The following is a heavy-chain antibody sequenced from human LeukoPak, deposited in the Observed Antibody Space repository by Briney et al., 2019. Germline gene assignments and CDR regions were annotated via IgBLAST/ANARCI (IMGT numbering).Heavy chain of an antibody. D-gene: IGHD4-11*01. CDR1: GYSISSGYY. CDR3: AGVGSVTKGGDY. CDR2: IYHSGST. Sequence: PSETLSLTCAVSGYSISSGYYWGWIRQPPGKGLGWIGSIYHSGSTYYNPSLKSRVTISVDTSKNQFSLKLSSVTAADTAVYYCAGVGSVTKGGDYWGQGTLVTVSS. V-gene: IGHV4-38-2*01. J-gene: IGHJ4*02.